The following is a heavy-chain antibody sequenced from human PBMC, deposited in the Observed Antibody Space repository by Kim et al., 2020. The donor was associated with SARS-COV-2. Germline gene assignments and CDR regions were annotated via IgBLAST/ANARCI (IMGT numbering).Heavy chain of an antibody. Sequence: GGSLRLSCAASGFTFISYEMNWVRQAPGKGLEWVSYIGIGGAAIYYADSVKGRFTISRDNAKNSLSLQMNSLRAEDTAVYYCARGVVDVFDIWGQGTMVTVSS. D-gene: IGHD2-15*01. CDR2: IGIGGAAI. CDR1: GFTFISYE. J-gene: IGHJ3*02. V-gene: IGHV3-48*03. CDR3: ARGVVDVFDI.